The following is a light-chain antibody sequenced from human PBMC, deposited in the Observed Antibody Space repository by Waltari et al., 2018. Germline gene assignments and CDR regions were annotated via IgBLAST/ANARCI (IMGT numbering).Light chain of an antibody. CDR3: QQRSDWPPFT. Sequence: EIVLTQSPVTLSLSPGERATLSCRASQNIKTFLAWYQHRPGQPPRLLIYDAFYRATCIPARFSGSGSGTDFTLSISSLEPEDFAVYFCQQRSDWPPFTFGPGTRVDI. CDR2: DAF. V-gene: IGKV3-11*01. J-gene: IGKJ3*01. CDR1: QNIKTF.